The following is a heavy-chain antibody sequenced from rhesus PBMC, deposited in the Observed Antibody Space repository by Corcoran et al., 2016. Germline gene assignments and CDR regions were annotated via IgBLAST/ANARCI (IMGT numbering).Heavy chain of an antibody. CDR1: GGSITDSYY. CDR3: ARDCTSTTCYRFDY. Sequence: QVQLQESGTGLVNPSETLHLTCAVSGGSITDSYYWHWIRQPPAKGLGWIGNIYGSSGSTYYNPSLKSRVTISKDTSKNQFSLKLSSVTAADTAVYYCARDCTSTTCYRFDYWGQGVLVTVSS. J-gene: IGHJ4*01. V-gene: IGHV4S7*01. D-gene: IGHD2-2*01. CDR2: IYGSSGST.